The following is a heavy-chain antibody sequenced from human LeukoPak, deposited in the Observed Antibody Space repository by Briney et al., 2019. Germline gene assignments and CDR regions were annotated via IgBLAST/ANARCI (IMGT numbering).Heavy chain of an antibody. V-gene: IGHV4-30-2*01. Sequence: SETLSLTCTVSGGSINTGGYYWGWIRQPPGKDLEWIGYIYHTGDTYYTPSLKSRVTMSLDRSKNQFFLTLTSVTAADTAVYYCVREGAQTAFDSWGQGTLVTVSS. D-gene: IGHD3-16*01. J-gene: IGHJ4*02. CDR3: VREGAQTAFDS. CDR1: GGSINTGGYY. CDR2: IYHTGDT.